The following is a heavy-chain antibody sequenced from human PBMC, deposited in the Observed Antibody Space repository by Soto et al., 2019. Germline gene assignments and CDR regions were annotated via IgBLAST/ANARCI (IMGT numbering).Heavy chain of an antibody. CDR2: IYYSGTA. CDR3: AATCVGSGGFNYYGMDV. CDR1: GGAIGIGGYY. D-gene: IGHD5-12*01. J-gene: IGHJ6*02. Sequence: SPTLAHPCPVAGGAIGIGGYYSSWVPEHPGKGLEWIGYIYYSGTAYYNPSLKSRITISVDTSKNQFSLKLSSVTAADTAVYYCAATCVGSGGFNYYGMDVWVQGTTVT. V-gene: IGHV4-31*03.